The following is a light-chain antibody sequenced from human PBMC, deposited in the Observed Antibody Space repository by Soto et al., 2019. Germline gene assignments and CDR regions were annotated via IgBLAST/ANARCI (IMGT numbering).Light chain of an antibody. CDR1: QTISTW. Sequence: GDRVTITCRASQTISTWMAWYQQKPGKAPKLLVYDASTLQSGVASRFSGSGSGTEFTLIISGLQPDDSAVYYCQQYGSSPFTFAPGTKV. J-gene: IGKJ3*01. CDR2: DAS. CDR3: QQYGSSPFT. V-gene: IGKV1-5*01.